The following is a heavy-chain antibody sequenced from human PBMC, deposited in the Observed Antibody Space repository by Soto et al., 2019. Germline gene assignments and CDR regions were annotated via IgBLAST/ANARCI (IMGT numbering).Heavy chain of an antibody. CDR3: AENLEWGYYYMDV. CDR1: GFTFSNYA. J-gene: IGHJ6*03. CDR2: ISGSGGRT. Sequence: GGSLRLSCAASGFTFSNYAMSWVRQAPGKGLEWVSTISGSGGRTYYADSVKGRYTISRDNSKNTLYLQMNSLRAEDTAVYYCAENLEWGYYYMDVWGKGTTVTVSS. V-gene: IGHV3-23*01. D-gene: IGHD2-8*01.